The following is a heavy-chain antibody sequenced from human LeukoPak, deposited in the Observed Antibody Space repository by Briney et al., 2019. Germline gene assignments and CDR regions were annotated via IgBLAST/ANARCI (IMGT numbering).Heavy chain of an antibody. V-gene: IGHV1-2*02. D-gene: IGHD6-13*01. CDR1: GYTFTGYY. CDR2: IDPNSGGT. CDR3: ARDLTAAAGDY. Sequence: GASVKVSCKAPGYTFTGYYMHWVRQAPGQGLEWMGWIDPNSGGTNYAQKFQGRVTMTRDTSISTAYMELSRLRSDDTAVYYCARDLTAAAGDYWGQGTLVTVSS. J-gene: IGHJ4*02.